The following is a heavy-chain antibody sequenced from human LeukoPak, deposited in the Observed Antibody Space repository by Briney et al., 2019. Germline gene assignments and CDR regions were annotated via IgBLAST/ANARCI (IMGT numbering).Heavy chain of an antibody. D-gene: IGHD2-8*02. CDR1: GFAFSTYG. CDR2: IWYDGSNE. J-gene: IGHJ4*02. Sequence: PGGSLRLSCAASGFAFSTYGMHWVRQAPGKGLEWVALIWYDGSNEFYADSVKGRFTISRDNSKNTLYLQMNSLRAEDTAIYYCAREAGYDTGGYPRDYWGQGTLVTVSS. CDR3: AREAGYDTGGYPRDY. V-gene: IGHV3-33*08.